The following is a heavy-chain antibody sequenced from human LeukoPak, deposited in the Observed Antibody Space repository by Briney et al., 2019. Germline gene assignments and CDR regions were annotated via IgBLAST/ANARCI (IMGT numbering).Heavy chain of an antibody. CDR2: IYSGGST. Sequence: GGSLRLSCEASGITFSNSGMHWVRQAPGKGLEWVSVIYSGGSTYYADSVKGRFTISRDNSKNTLYLQMNSLRAEDTAVYYCARELYDILTGYWFDPWGQGTLVTVSS. CDR1: GITFSNSG. D-gene: IGHD3-9*01. CDR3: ARELYDILTGYWFDP. J-gene: IGHJ5*02. V-gene: IGHV3-NL1*01.